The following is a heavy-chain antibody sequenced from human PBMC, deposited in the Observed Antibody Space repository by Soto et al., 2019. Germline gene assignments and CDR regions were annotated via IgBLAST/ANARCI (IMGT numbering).Heavy chain of an antibody. CDR1: GGSISSGGYS. V-gene: IGHV4-30-2*01. CDR2: IYHSGST. J-gene: IGHJ6*02. CDR3: ARTDLPWGAQEGVGMDV. D-gene: IGHD3-16*01. Sequence: SETLSLTCAVSGGSISSGGYSWSWIRQPPGKGLEWIGYIYHSGSTYYNPSLKSRVTISVDRSKNQFSLKLSSVTAADTAVYYCARTDLPWGAQEGVGMDVWGQGTTVTVSS.